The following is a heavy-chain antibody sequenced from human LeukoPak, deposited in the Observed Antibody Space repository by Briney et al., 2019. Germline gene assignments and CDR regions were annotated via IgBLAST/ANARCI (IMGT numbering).Heavy chain of an antibody. V-gene: IGHV4-34*01. CDR1: GGSFSGYY. D-gene: IGHD2-2*02. CDR2: INHSGST. J-gene: IGHJ5*02. CDR3: AGGKRYCSSTSCYTPWFDP. Sequence: SETLSLTCVVYGGSFSGYYWSWIRQPPGKGLEWIGEINHSGSTNYKSSLKSRVTISIDTSKNQFSLKLSSVTAADTAVYYCAGGKRYCSSTSCYTPWFDPWGQGILVTVSS.